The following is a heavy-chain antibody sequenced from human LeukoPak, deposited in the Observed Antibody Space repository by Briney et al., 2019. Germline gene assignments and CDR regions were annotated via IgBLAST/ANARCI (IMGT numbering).Heavy chain of an antibody. CDR1: GFTFSSYA. J-gene: IGHJ1*01. V-gene: IGHV3-21*01. CDR2: ISSSSSYI. D-gene: IGHD1-14*01. CDR3: ARDAYSEIQH. Sequence: GGSLRLSCTASGFTFSSYAMSWVRQAPGKGLEWVSSISSSSSYIYYADSVKGRFTISRDNAKNSLYLQMNSLRAEDTAVYYCARDAYSEIQHWGQGTLVTVSS.